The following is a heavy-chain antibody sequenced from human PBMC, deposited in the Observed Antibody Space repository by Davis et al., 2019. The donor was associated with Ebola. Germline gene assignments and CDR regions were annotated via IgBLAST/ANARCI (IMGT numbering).Heavy chain of an antibody. Sequence: GGSLRLSCAASGFTFSDYYMSWIRQAPGKGLEWVSYISSSSSYTNYADSVKGRFTIPRDNAKNSLYLQMNSLRAEDTAVYYCAREAAPAYFDYWGQGTLVTVSS. CDR2: ISSSSSYT. CDR1: GFTFSDYY. J-gene: IGHJ4*02. V-gene: IGHV3-11*06. D-gene: IGHD2-15*01. CDR3: AREAAPAYFDY.